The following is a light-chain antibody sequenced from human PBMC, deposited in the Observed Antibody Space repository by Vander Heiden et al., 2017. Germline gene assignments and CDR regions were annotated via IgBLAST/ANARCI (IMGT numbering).Light chain of an antibody. Sequence: QMTQSPSSLSASVGDRVTITCQASHYINNCLNWYHQKPGKAPKLLIYDVSHLESGVPSRFSGSGSGRDFTLTISGLQPEDIGTYYCQQFDYLPTFGPGTKVEI. V-gene: IGKV1-33*01. J-gene: IGKJ1*01. CDR1: HYINNC. CDR3: QQFDYLPT. CDR2: DVS.